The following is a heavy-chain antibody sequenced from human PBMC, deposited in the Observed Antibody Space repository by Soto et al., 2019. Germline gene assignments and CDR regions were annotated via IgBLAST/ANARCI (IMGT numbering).Heavy chain of an antibody. J-gene: IGHJ4*02. V-gene: IGHV3-48*02. CDR2: ISSSSSTI. CDR1: GFTFSSYS. CDR3: ARANSPHYDFWSGYFSFDY. D-gene: IGHD3-3*01. Sequence: GGSLRLSCAASGFTFSSYSMNWVRQAPGKGLEWVSYISSSSSTIYYADSVKGRFTISRDNAKNSLYLQMNSLRDEDTAVYYCARANSPHYDFWSGYFSFDYWGQGTLVTVYS.